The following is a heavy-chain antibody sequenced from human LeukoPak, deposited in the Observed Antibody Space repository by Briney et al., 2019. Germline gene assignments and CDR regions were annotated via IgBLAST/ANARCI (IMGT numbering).Heavy chain of an antibody. Sequence: ASVKVSCKASGYTFTGYYMHWVRQAPGQGLEWMGWINPNSGGTNYAQKFQGWVTMTRDTSISTAYMELSRLRSDDTAVYYCARGVVPAAPGDYYYYMDVWGKGTTVTVSS. CDR3: ARGVVPAAPGDYYYYMDV. CDR2: INPNSGGT. V-gene: IGHV1-2*04. J-gene: IGHJ6*03. CDR1: GYTFTGYY. D-gene: IGHD2-2*01.